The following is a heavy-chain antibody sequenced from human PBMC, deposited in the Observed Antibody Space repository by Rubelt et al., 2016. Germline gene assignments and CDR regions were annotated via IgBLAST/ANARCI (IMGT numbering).Heavy chain of an antibody. CDR3: ARHGAGSSPVKI. J-gene: IGHJ3*02. CDR2: IYYSGSH. V-gene: IGHV4-59*08. CDR1: GGSISSYY. D-gene: IGHD3-10*01. Sequence: QVQLQESGPGLVKPSETLSLTCTVSGGSISSYYWTWIRQPPGKGLEWIGYIYYSGSHNYSPPLKSRVTISVDTSRNQFSLKLSSVTAEDTAVYYCARHGAGSSPVKIWGQGTMVTVSS.